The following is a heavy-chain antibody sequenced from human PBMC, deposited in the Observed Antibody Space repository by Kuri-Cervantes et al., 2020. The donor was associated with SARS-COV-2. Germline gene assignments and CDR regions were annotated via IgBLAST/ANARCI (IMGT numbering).Heavy chain of an antibody. CDR2: IDPSDSYT. V-gene: IGHV5-10-1*01. CDR1: GYRFTSYW. J-gene: IGHJ4*02. CDR3: SRQGWELFQWSNDFDY. D-gene: IGHD1-26*01. Sequence: KVSCKGCGYRFTSYWISWVRQMPGKGLEWMGRIDPSDSYTNYSPSFQGHVTISADKSISTAYLQWSSLKDSDTAMYYCSRQGWELFQWSNDFDYWGQGTLVTVSS.